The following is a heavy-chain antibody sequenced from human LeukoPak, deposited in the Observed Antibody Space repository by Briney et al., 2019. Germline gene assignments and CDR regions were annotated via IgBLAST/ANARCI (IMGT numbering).Heavy chain of an antibody. CDR3: ARDQADNYYALDV. Sequence: ASVKVSCKASGYSFTGYYLHWVRQAPGQGLEWMGWINPQTGFTTIAQKFQGRVAMTMDTSISTIYMEMNSLRSDDTATFYCARDQADNYYALDVWGQGTSLVVSS. V-gene: IGHV1-2*02. CDR2: INPQTGFT. J-gene: IGHJ6*02. CDR1: GYSFTGYY. D-gene: IGHD5-24*01.